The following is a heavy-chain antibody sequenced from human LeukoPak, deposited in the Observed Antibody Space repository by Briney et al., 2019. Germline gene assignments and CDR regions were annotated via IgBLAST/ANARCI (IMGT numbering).Heavy chain of an antibody. J-gene: IGHJ4*02. CDR1: GFTFSSYT. CDR3: AKGEWLDHFDY. Sequence: GGSLRLSCAASGFTFSSYTMSWVRQAPGKGLEWVSTITTSDGNTYYADSVKGRFTISRDNSKNTLYLQMNSLRAEDTAVYYYAKGEWLDHFDYWGQGTLVTVSS. CDR2: ITTSDGNT. D-gene: IGHD6-19*01. V-gene: IGHV3-23*01.